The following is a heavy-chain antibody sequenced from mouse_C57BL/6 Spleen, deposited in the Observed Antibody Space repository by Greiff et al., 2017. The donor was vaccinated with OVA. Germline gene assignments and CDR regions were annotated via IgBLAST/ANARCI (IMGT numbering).Heavy chain of an antibody. J-gene: IGHJ4*01. D-gene: IGHD2-4*01. Sequence: QVQLQQPGAELVRPGSSVKLSCKASGYTFTSYWMHWVKQRPIQGLEWIGNIDPSDSETHYNQKFKDKATLTVDKSSSTAYMQLSSLTSEDSAVYYCARCDYAFYYAMDYWGQGTSVTVSS. CDR2: IDPSDSET. V-gene: IGHV1-52*01. CDR1: GYTFTSYW. CDR3: ARCDYAFYYAMDY.